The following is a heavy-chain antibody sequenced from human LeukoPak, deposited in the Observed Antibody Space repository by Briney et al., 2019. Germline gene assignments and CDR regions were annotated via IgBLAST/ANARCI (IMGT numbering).Heavy chain of an antibody. D-gene: IGHD3-9*01. V-gene: IGHV1-18*01. J-gene: IGHJ4*02. Sequence: GASVKVSCKASGYTFTSYGINWVRQAPGQGLEWMGWINAYNGNTNYAQNLQGRVTMTTDTSTSTAYMELRSLRSDDTGVYYCAREIQDYDILTGFPSRKLYFDYWGQGTLVTVSS. CDR1: GYTFTSYG. CDR2: INAYNGNT. CDR3: AREIQDYDILTGFPSRKLYFDY.